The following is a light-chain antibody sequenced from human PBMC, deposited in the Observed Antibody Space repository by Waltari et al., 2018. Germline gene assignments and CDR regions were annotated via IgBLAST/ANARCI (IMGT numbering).Light chain of an antibody. CDR3: SSYAGSDTLV. V-gene: IGLV2-11*01. CDR1: SSDIGAYNY. Sequence: QAALTQPRSVSGSPGQSVTISCTGTSSDIGAYNYVSWYQQHPDTAPKFLISEVNERPSGVSDRFSGSKSGNTASLFISGLQAEDEADYYCSSYAGSDTLVFGGWTRLTVL. CDR2: EVN. J-gene: IGLJ2*01.